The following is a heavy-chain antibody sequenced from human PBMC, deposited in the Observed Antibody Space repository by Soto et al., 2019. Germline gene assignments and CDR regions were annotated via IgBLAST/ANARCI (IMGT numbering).Heavy chain of an antibody. CDR2: INHSGST. D-gene: IGHD6-13*01. CDR1: GGSFSGYS. J-gene: IGHJ6*02. CDR3: ARGRKRQLVLSGNYGMDV. Sequence: PSETLSLTCAVYGGSFSGYSWNWIRQRPGKGLEWIGEINHSGSTNYNPSLKSRVTISVDTSKNQFSLKLSSVTAADTAVYYCARGRKRQLVLSGNYGMDVWGQGTTVTVSS. V-gene: IGHV4-34*01.